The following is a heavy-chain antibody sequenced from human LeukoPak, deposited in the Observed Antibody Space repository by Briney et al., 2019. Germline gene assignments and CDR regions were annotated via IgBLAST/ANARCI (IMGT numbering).Heavy chain of an antibody. CDR1: GGTFSSYT. CDR2: IIPILGIG. V-gene: IGHV1-69*02. J-gene: IGHJ4*02. Sequence: SVKVSCKASGGTFSSYTISWVRQAPGQGLEWMGRIIPILGIGNYAQKFQGRVRITVDKSASTAYMDPGSQRSEDEAVYYCAALPYYYSRSGYYSRSSYYGGQGTLVIVSS. D-gene: IGHD3-22*01. CDR3: AALPYYYSRSGYYSRSSYY.